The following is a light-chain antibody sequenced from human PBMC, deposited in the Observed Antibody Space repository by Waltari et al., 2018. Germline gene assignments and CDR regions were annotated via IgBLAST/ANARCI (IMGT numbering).Light chain of an antibody. CDR1: QSVFPTKNKNY. CDR3: QQYYSTPNT. Sequence: DIVMTQSPDSLAVSLGERATINCKSSQSVFPTKNKNYLAWYQHKPGQPPKLLIYWASTRESGVPDRFSGSGSGTDFTLAISSLQAEDVAVYYCQQYYSTPNTFGQGTKVEIK. J-gene: IGKJ2*01. CDR2: WAS. V-gene: IGKV4-1*01.